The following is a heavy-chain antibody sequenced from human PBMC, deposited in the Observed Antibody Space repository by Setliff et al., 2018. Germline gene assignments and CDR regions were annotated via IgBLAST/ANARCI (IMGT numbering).Heavy chain of an antibody. CDR2: VIQGGSG. CDR3: AKDRSRDYDDSSGYDH. D-gene: IGHD3-22*01. CDR1: GFTFSVYA. J-gene: IGHJ4*02. V-gene: IGHV3-23*03. Sequence: PGGSLRLSCSASGFTFSVYAMSWVRQAPGKGLEWVAGVIQGGSGVYADSVKGRSTISRDNSRNSLYLQMNRLRAEDTALYYCAKDRSRDYDDSSGYDHWGQGTLVTVSS.